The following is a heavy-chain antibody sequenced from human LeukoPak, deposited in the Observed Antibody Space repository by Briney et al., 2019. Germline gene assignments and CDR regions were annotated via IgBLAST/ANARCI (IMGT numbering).Heavy chain of an antibody. D-gene: IGHD4-23*01. CDR1: GGSIGASINSPNW. J-gene: IGHJ4*02. Sequence: PSGTLSLTCAVSGGSIGASINSPNWWSWVRQPPGKGLEWIGEIYHSGSTNYNPSLKSRVTISVDKSKNQFSLKLSSVTAADTAVYYCARASGGNSGAFDYWGQGTLVTVSS. CDR3: ARASGGNSGAFDY. V-gene: IGHV4-4*02. CDR2: IYHSGST.